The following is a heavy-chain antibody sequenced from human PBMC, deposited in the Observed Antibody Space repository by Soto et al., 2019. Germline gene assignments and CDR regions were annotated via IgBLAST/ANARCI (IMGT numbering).Heavy chain of an antibody. CDR1: GYTFTGYY. CDR2: INPNSGGT. J-gene: IGHJ4*02. D-gene: IGHD6-13*01. Sequence: ASVKVSCEASGYTFTGYYMHWVRQGPGQGLEWMGWINPNSGGTNYTQKFQGRVTMTRDTSISTAYMELSRLRSDDTAVYYCARSTKYSSSLSNLDYWGQGTLVTVSS. CDR3: ARSTKYSSSLSNLDY. V-gene: IGHV1-2*02.